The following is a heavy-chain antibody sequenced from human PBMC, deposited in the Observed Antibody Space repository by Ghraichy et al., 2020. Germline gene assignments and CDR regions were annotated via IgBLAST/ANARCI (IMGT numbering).Heavy chain of an antibody. V-gene: IGHV4-38-2*02. CDR1: GYSINSDFY. CDR3: AREPTETYAEYIFESYRPLQYFDY. Sequence: SETLSLTCGVSGYSINSDFYWAWIRQPPGKGLEWIGTVSHDGHNYYNPSLKSRITISVDTSNNQFSLWLSSVTAADTAIYYCAREPTETYAEYIFESYRPLQYFDYWGPGALVTVSS. J-gene: IGHJ4*02. CDR2: VSHDGHN. D-gene: IGHD3-16*02.